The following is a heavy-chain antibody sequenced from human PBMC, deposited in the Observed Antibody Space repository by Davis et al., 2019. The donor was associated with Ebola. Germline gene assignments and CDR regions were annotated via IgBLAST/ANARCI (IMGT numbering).Heavy chain of an antibody. V-gene: IGHV3-21*01. J-gene: IGHJ6*02. CDR1: GFTFSSYS. CDR3: ARDGPRNSLNYGMDV. D-gene: IGHD1-7*01. CDR2: ISSSSSYI. Sequence: GESLKISCAASGFTFSSYSMNWVRQAPGKGLEWVSSISSSSSYIYYADSVKGRFTISRDNAKNSLYLQMNSLRAEDTAVYYCARDGPRNSLNYGMDVWGQGTTVTVSS.